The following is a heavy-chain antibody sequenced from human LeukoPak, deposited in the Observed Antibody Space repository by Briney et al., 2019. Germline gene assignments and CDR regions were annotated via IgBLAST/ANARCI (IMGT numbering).Heavy chain of an antibody. CDR3: ARISTYDFWSAKSAAGFDY. J-gene: IGHJ4*02. V-gene: IGHV1-46*01. CDR2: SNPSGGST. Sequence: VSVKVSCKTSGYTFTSYYIHWVRQAPGQGLEWMGISNPSGGSTSYAQKFQGRVTMTRDMSTSTVYMELSSLRSEDKAVYHCARISTYDFWSAKSAAGFDYWGQGTLVTVSS. CDR1: GYTFTSYY. D-gene: IGHD3-3*01.